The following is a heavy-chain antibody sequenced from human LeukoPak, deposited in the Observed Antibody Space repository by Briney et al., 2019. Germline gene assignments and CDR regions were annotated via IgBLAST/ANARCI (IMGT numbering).Heavy chain of an antibody. CDR1: GFTFSRYA. D-gene: IGHD3-22*01. V-gene: IGHV3-30-3*01. Sequence: GGSLRLSCAASGFTFSRYAMHWVRQAPGKGLEWVAVISYDGSNKYYADSVKGRFTISRDSSKNTLYLQMNSLRAEDTAVYYCASHYNTSGYHYFDFRGQGTLVTVSS. CDR3: ASHYNTSGYHYFDF. J-gene: IGHJ4*02. CDR2: ISYDGSNK.